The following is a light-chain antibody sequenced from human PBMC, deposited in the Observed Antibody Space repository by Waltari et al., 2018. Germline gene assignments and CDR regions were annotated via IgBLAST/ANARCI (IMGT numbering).Light chain of an antibody. CDR1: EDINKW. J-gene: IGKJ1*01. Sequence: IQMTQSPSNLSASVGDTVTITCRASEDINKWLTWYQQKPGQAPRVLMYRASRLETGVPSRFSGSGSGTEFTLTINSLQPDDFATYYCQQYVDYWTFGQGTKVEVK. CDR2: RAS. CDR3: QQYVDYWT. V-gene: IGKV1-5*03.